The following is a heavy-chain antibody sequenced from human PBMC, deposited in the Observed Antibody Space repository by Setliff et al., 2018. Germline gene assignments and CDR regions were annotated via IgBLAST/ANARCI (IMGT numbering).Heavy chain of an antibody. Sequence: KASETLSLTCTVSGYSISSGYIWGWIRQPPGKGLEWVGNIGHTGSINYNPSLKSRLTISRDTSKNQVSLKLNSVTATDTAVYYCARDSAGGENFWSGYYSSGYFDYWGQGTLVTVSS. CDR3: ARDSAGGENFWSGYYSSGYFDY. J-gene: IGHJ4*02. CDR1: GYSISSGYI. D-gene: IGHD3-3*01. V-gene: IGHV4-38-2*02. CDR2: IGHTGSI.